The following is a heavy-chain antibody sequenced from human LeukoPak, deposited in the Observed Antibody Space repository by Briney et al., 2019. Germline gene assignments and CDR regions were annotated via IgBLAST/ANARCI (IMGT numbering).Heavy chain of an antibody. D-gene: IGHD3-10*01. CDR1: GFTFSSYA. V-gene: IGHV3-21*01. Sequence: KAGGSLRLSCAASGFTFSSYAMSWVRQAPGKGLEWVSSISSSSSYIYYADSVKGRFTISRDNAKNSLYLQMNSLRAEDTAVYYCARWFVAAYFDYWGQGTLVTVSS. CDR2: ISSSSSYI. CDR3: ARWFVAAYFDY. J-gene: IGHJ4*02.